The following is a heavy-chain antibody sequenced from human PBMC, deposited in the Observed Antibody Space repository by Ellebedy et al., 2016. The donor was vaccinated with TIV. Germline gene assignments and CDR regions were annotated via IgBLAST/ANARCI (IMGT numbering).Heavy chain of an antibody. J-gene: IGHJ6*03. CDR3: ARVRSVYHYMDV. V-gene: IGHV3-48*04. Sequence: PGGSLRLSCTASGSTFSTYSMNWVRQAPGKGLEWVSYVSGSGKTTYYTDSVKGRFTISRDNAKNSLYLPMNSLRAEETAMYYCARVRSVYHYMDVWGKGTMVTVSS. D-gene: IGHD2-8*01. CDR1: GSTFSTYS. CDR2: VSGSGKTT.